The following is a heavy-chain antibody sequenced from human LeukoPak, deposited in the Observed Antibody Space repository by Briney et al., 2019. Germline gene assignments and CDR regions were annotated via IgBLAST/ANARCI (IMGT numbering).Heavy chain of an antibody. CDR3: ARAWSGYSGYDYAAY. Sequence: ASVKVSCKASGYTFTSYGISWVRQAPGQGLEWMGWISAYNGNTNYAQKLQGRVTVTTDTSTSTAYMELRSLRSDDTAVYYCARAWSGYSGYDYAAYWGQGTLVTVSS. D-gene: IGHD5-12*01. CDR1: GYTFTSYG. J-gene: IGHJ4*02. V-gene: IGHV1-18*01. CDR2: ISAYNGNT.